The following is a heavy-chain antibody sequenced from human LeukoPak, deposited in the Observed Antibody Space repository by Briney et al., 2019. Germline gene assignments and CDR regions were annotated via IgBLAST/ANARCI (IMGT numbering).Heavy chain of an antibody. CDR1: GFTFSKYG. V-gene: IGHV3-21*04. CDR2: ISTSSSYI. D-gene: IGHD4/OR15-4a*01. Sequence: GGSLRLSCAASGFTFSKYGMNWVRQAPGKGLEWVSSISTSSSYIYYADSVKGRFTISRDNSKNTLYLQMNSLRAEDTAVYYCARRAGAYSHPYDYWGQGTLVTVSS. J-gene: IGHJ4*02. CDR3: ARRAGAYSHPYDY.